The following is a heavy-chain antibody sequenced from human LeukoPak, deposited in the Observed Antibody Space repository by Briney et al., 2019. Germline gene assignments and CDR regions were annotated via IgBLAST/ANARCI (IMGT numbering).Heavy chain of an antibody. V-gene: IGHV1-69*04. CDR2: IIPILGIA. CDR1: GGTFSSYA. Sequence: SVKVSCKASGGTFSSYAVSWVRQAPGQGLEWMGRIIPILGIANYAQKFQGRVTITADKSTSTAYMELSSLRSEDTAVYYCARDSTMVRGVPNVWGQGTLVTVSS. D-gene: IGHD3-10*01. J-gene: IGHJ4*02. CDR3: ARDSTMVRGVPNV.